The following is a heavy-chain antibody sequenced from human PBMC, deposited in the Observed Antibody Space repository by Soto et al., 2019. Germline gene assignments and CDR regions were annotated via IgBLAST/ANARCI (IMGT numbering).Heavy chain of an antibody. CDR1: GFTFSSYA. V-gene: IGHV3-23*01. CDR2: ISGSGGST. D-gene: IGHD2-21*02. CDR3: AKHIVVVTAMGRTRSTNAFDI. Sequence: EVQLLESGGGLVQPGGSLRLSCAASGFTFSSYAMSWVRQAPGKGLEWVSAISGSGGSTYYADSVKGRFTISRDNSKNTLYLQMNSLRAEDTAVYYCAKHIVVVTAMGRTRSTNAFDIWGQGTMVTVSS. J-gene: IGHJ3*02.